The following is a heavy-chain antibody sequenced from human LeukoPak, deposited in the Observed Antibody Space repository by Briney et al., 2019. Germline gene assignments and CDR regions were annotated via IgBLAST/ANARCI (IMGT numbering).Heavy chain of an antibody. D-gene: IGHD6-19*01. V-gene: IGHV4-39*07. Sequence: PSETLSLTCTVSGGSISSGDYYWSWIRQPPGKGLEWIGHINHGGSTDYNPSLKTRVTISVDTSKNQFSLKLSFVTAADTAVYYCARDRQWLGGSYNWFDPWGQGTLVTVSS. CDR3: ARDRQWLGGSYNWFDP. CDR1: GGSISSGDYY. J-gene: IGHJ5*02. CDR2: INHGGST.